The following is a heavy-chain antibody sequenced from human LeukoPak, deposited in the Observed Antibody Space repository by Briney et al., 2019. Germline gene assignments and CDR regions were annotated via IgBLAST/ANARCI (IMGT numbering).Heavy chain of an antibody. CDR1: GFTFSSYE. D-gene: IGHD1-26*01. CDR3: ATSKYSGSY. V-gene: IGHV3-48*03. Sequence: GGSLRLSCAASGFTFSSYEMNWVRQAPGKGLEWVSYISSSGSTIYYADSVKGRFTISRDNSKNTLNLQMNSLRAEDTAVYYCATSKYSGSYWGQGTLVTVSS. J-gene: IGHJ4*02. CDR2: ISSSGSTI.